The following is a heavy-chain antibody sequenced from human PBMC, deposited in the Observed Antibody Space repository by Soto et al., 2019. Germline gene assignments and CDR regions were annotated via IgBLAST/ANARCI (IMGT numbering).Heavy chain of an antibody. CDR3: AAYDSGGYYAEY. Sequence: QLQLQESGPGLVKPSETLSLTCTVSGDSVTISDYYWGWIRQPPGKGLEWIGSIHYSGSTYYNPSLQYRVTISGDTSKKHFSLKLTSVTAADAAVYYCAAYDSGGYYAEYWGQGTLVTVS. CDR1: GDSVTISDYY. D-gene: IGHD3-22*01. V-gene: IGHV4-39*01. J-gene: IGHJ4*02. CDR2: IHYSGST.